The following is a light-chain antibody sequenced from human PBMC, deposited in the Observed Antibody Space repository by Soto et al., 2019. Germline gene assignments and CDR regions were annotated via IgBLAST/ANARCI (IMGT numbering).Light chain of an antibody. CDR1: QSIIRW. CDR2: RAS. J-gene: IGKJ1*01. Sequence: DIQMTQSPSTLSASVGDRITITFRASQSIIRWLAWYQQKPGKAPKLLMYRASTLESGVPSRFSGSGSGTEFTLTISSLQPDDFATYHCQQYATCPRTFGQGTKVDIK. V-gene: IGKV1-5*03. CDR3: QQYATCPRT.